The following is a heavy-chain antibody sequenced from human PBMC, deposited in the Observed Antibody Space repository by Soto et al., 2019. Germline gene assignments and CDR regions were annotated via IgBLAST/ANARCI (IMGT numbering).Heavy chain of an antibody. J-gene: IGHJ6*02. Sequence: QVQLVQSGAEVKKPGSSVKVSCKASGGTFSSYAISWVRQAPGQGLEWMGGIIPIFGTANYAQKFQGRVTITADESTSTAYMELSSLRSEDTAVYYCASATYSSSSGGYYGMDVWGQGTTVTVSS. CDR2: IIPIFGTA. V-gene: IGHV1-69*01. D-gene: IGHD6-6*01. CDR3: ASATYSSSSGGYYGMDV. CDR1: GGTFSSYA.